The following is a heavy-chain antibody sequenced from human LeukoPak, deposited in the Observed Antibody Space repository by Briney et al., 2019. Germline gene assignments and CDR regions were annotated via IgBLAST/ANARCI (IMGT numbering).Heavy chain of an antibody. Sequence: GRSLTLAWLAAAFKFSDHYIEWVRQVQGKWREWVGRSRNKASSYTTEYAEYVEGRLTISRDVSESSLYLQMHSLRHADTAVYYCGRIAINANNGMDVWGQGTTVTVSS. CDR3: GRIAINANNGMDV. J-gene: IGHJ6*02. CDR1: AFKFSDHY. CDR2: SRNKASSYTT. D-gene: IGHD1/OR15-1a*01. V-gene: IGHV3-72*01.